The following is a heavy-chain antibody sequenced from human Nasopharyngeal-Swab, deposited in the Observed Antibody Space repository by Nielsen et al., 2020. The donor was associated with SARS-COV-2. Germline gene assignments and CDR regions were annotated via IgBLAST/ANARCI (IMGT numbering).Heavy chain of an antibody. CDR2: IYYSGST. D-gene: IGHD3-16*01. J-gene: IGHJ6*02. V-gene: IGHV4-39*07. Sequence: RQAPGKGLEWIGSIYYSGSTYYNPSLKSRVTISVDTSKNQFSLKLSAVTAAGTAVYYCARVEGGFYRPYYYGMDVWGQGTTVTVSS. CDR3: ARVEGGFYRPYYYGMDV.